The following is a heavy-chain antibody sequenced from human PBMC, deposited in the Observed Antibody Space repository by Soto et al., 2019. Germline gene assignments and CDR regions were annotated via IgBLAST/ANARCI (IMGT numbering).Heavy chain of an antibody. CDR3: ARVAGHCSKTSCYALYQYYYYMDV. D-gene: IGHD2-2*01. Sequence: QVHLVQSGTELKKPGASVKVSCKTSGYTFTNYGISWARQAPGHGLEWVGWISTYRGNTNYCRKFQGRVTMTTDTSTTTAYMELRGLRSDDTAVYYCARVAGHCSKTSCYALYQYYYYMDVWGKGTTVIVSS. V-gene: IGHV1-18*01. CDR2: ISTYRGNT. CDR1: GYTFTNYG. J-gene: IGHJ6*03.